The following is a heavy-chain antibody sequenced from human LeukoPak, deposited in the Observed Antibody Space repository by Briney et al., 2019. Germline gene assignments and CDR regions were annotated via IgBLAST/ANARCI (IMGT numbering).Heavy chain of an antibody. J-gene: IGHJ3*02. D-gene: IGHD2-2*01. Sequence: GGSLRLSCAASGFTVSSNYMSWVRQAPGKGLEWVSVIYSGGSTYYADSVKGRFTISRDNSKNTLYLQMNSLRAEDTAVYYCARDRYCSSTSCPFDIWGQGTMVTVSS. CDR1: GFTVSSNY. CDR2: IYSGGST. CDR3: ARDRYCSSTSCPFDI. V-gene: IGHV3-66*01.